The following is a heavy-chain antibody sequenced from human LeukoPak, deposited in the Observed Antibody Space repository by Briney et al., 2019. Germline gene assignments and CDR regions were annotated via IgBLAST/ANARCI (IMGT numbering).Heavy chain of an antibody. Sequence: ASVKVSCKASGGTFSSYAISWVRQAPGQGLEWMGGIIPIFGTANYAQKFQGRVTITADESTSTAYTELSSLRSEDTAVYYRARDPSYSRHGQKDCSSTSCYPKQDYEGDDYWGQGTLVTVSS. CDR2: IIPIFGTA. D-gene: IGHD2-2*01. CDR1: GGTFSSYA. CDR3: ARDPSYSRHGQKDCSSTSCYPKQDYEGDDY. V-gene: IGHV1-69*13. J-gene: IGHJ4*02.